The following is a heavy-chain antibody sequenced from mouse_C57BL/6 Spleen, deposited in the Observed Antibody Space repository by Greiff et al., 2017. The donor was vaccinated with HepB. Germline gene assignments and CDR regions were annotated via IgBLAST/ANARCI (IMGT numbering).Heavy chain of an antibody. Sequence: EVKLMESGPELVKPGASVKISCKASGYSFTDYNMNWVKQSNGKSLEWIGVINPNYGTTSYNQKFKGKATLTVDQSSSTAYMQLNSLTSEDSAVYYCARSGSSYEGYYAMDYWGQGTSVTVSS. CDR3: ARSGSSYEGYYAMDY. J-gene: IGHJ4*01. CDR1: GYSFTDYN. D-gene: IGHD1-1*01. CDR2: INPNYGTT. V-gene: IGHV1-39*01.